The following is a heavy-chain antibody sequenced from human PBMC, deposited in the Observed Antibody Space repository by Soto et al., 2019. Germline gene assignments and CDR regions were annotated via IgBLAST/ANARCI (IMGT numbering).Heavy chain of an antibody. Sequence: ASVKVSCKASGGTFSSYAISWVRQAPGQGLEWMGGIIPIFGTANYAQKFQGRVTITADESTSTAYMELSSLRSEDTAVYYCASRDGYSGYWFDYWGQGTLVTVSS. D-gene: IGHD3-22*01. CDR1: GGTFSSYA. J-gene: IGHJ4*02. CDR3: ASRDGYSGYWFDY. V-gene: IGHV1-69*13. CDR2: IIPIFGTA.